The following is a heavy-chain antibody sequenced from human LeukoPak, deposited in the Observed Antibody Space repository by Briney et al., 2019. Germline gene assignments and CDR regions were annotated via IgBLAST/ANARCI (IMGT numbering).Heavy chain of an antibody. Sequence: QTLSLTCAISGDSIFSNTAAWNWIRQSPSRGLEWLGRTYYRSKWYNGYAVSVRSRITIDPDTSKNQFSLQLNSVTPEDTAVYYCARGNTAMSNFDYWGQGTLVTVSS. CDR3: ARGNTAMSNFDY. V-gene: IGHV6-1*01. J-gene: IGHJ4*02. D-gene: IGHD5-18*01. CDR1: GDSIFSNTAA. CDR2: TYYRSKWYN.